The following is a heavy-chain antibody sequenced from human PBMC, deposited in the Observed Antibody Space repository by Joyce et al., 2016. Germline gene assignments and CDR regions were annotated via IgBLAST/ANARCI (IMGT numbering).Heavy chain of an antibody. CDR1: GASVSSGGYS. J-gene: IGHJ4*02. CDR2: IYHNEST. CDR3: ASGFNFKGRSFFDY. D-gene: IGHD3-10*01. V-gene: IGHV4-30-2*01. Sequence: QLQLQESGSGLVKPSQTLSLTCAVSGASVSSGGYSWSWLRQPPGKGLEWIGYIYHNESTYYNPSLKSRVTISVDRSKNQFSLKLASVTAADTAVYYCASGFNFKGRSFFDYWGQGALVTVSS.